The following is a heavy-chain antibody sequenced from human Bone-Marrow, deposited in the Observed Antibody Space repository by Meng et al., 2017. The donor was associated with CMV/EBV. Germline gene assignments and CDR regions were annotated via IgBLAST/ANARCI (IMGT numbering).Heavy chain of an antibody. CDR3: ARGLIAARLDY. CDR2: ITSSSSHI. V-gene: IGHV3-21*01. J-gene: IGHJ4*02. Sequence: GESLKISCAASGFTFSSYSMNWVRQVPGKGLEWVSSITSSSSHINYADSVKGRFTISRDNAKNSLYLQMNSLRAEDTAVYYCARGLIAARLDYWGQETLVTVSS. D-gene: IGHD6-6*01. CDR1: GFTFSSYS.